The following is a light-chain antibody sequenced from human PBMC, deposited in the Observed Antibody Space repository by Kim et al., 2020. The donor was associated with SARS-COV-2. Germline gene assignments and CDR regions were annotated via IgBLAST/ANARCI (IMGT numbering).Light chain of an antibody. V-gene: IGKV3-20*01. CDR2: GAS. Sequence: EIVLTQSPGTLSLSPGERVTLSCRASQSVDSSYLAWYQQKFGQAPRLLIYGASSRATGVPDRFSGSGSGTDFTLTISRLEPEDFAVYYCQHYGSALMYTFGQGTKLEI. CDR3: QHYGSALMYT. J-gene: IGKJ2*01. CDR1: QSVDSSY.